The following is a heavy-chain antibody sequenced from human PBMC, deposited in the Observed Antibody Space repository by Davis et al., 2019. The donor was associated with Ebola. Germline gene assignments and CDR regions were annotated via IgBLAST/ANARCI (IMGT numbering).Heavy chain of an antibody. J-gene: IGHJ6*04. CDR1: GFTFSRNW. CDR3: AKDMRLAPYYGMDV. D-gene: IGHD6-19*01. Sequence: GESLKISCAASGFTFSRNWMTWVRQAPGKGLEWVSVIYRSGTTFYADSVKGRFTISRDNAKNSLYLQMNSLRVEDTALYYCAKDMRLAPYYGMDVWGKGTTVTVSS. V-gene: IGHV3-53*05. CDR2: IYRSGTT.